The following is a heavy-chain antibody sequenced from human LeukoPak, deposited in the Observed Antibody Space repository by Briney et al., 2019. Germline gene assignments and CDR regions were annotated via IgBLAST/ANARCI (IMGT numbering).Heavy chain of an antibody. Sequence: GASVKVSCKXSGGTFSSYAISWVRQAPGQGLEWMGGIIPIFGTANYTQKFQGRVTITADESTSTAYMELSSLRSEDTAVYYCARGYYDSSGLVPWFDPWGQGTLVTVSS. V-gene: IGHV1-69*13. CDR3: ARGYYDSSGLVPWFDP. CDR1: GGTFSSYA. J-gene: IGHJ5*02. D-gene: IGHD3-22*01. CDR2: IIPIFGTA.